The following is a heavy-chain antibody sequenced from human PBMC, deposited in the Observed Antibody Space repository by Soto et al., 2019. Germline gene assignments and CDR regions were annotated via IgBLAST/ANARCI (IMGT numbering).Heavy chain of an antibody. CDR2: INSDGSST. Sequence: GWSVRLSFAASGFVFSGYWMHWVRQAPGKGLVWVSRINSDGSSTSYADSVKGRFTISRDNAKNTLYLQMNSLRAEDTAVYYCARDKGTYYDFWSGSNPNYWGQGTMVTVSS. CDR3: ARDKGTYYDFWSGSNPNY. D-gene: IGHD3-3*01. CDR1: GFVFSGYW. V-gene: IGHV3-74*01. J-gene: IGHJ4*03.